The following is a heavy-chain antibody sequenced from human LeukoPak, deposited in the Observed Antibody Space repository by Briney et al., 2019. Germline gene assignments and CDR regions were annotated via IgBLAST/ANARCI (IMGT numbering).Heavy chain of an antibody. CDR1: GGSVSSYY. CDR3: ARLIPLTLGAAYFDY. Sequence: SETLSLTCSVSGGSVSSYYWSWIRQPPGKELEWIGYVYYTGSAYYNPSLKSRVTISVDTSKNQFSLRLSSVTAADTAVYYCARLIPLTLGAAYFDYWGQGTLVTVSS. J-gene: IGHJ4*02. D-gene: IGHD4/OR15-4a*01. V-gene: IGHV4-59*08. CDR2: VYYTGSA.